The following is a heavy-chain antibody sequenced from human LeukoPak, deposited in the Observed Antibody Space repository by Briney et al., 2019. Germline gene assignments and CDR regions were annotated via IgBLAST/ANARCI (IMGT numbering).Heavy chain of an antibody. CDR1: GFTFSDYY. Sequence: PGGSLRLSCAASGFTFSDYYMSWIRQAPGKGLEWVSYISGSGSTIYYADSVKGRFTISRDNAKNSLYLQMNSLRAEDTAVYYCGREGYNILTGYYIGYWGQGTLVTVSS. D-gene: IGHD3-9*01. CDR3: GREGYNILTGYYIGY. V-gene: IGHV3-11*01. CDR2: ISGSGSTI. J-gene: IGHJ4*02.